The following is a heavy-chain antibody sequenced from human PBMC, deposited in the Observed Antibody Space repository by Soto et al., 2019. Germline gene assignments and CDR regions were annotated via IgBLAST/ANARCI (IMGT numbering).Heavy chain of an antibody. Sequence: GGSLRLSCAASVFTFSDYYISWIRQAPGKGLEWVSYISSSGSTIYYADSVKGRFTISRDNAKNSLYLQMNSLRAEDTAVYYCARDLRKQQPPGAFDIWGQGTMVTVSS. CDR3: ARDLRKQQPPGAFDI. CDR1: VFTFSDYY. CDR2: ISSSGSTI. J-gene: IGHJ3*02. D-gene: IGHD6-13*01. V-gene: IGHV3-11*01.